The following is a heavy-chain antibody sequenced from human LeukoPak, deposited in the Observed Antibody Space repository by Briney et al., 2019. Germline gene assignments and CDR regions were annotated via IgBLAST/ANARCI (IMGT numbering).Heavy chain of an antibody. CDR3: AKGRRNYYDSSGPIDY. CDR2: ISGSGDST. Sequence: PGGSLRLSCVASGFTLRSYVMNWVRQTPGKGLEWVSSISGSGDSTFYADSVKGRFTISRDNSKNTLYLQMNSLRAEDTAAYYCAKGRRNYYDSSGPIDYWGQGTLVTVSS. J-gene: IGHJ4*02. V-gene: IGHV3-23*01. D-gene: IGHD3-22*01. CDR1: GFTLRSYV.